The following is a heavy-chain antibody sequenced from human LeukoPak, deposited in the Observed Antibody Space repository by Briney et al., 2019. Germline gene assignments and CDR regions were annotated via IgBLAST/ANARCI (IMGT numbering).Heavy chain of an antibody. CDR3: AKDRALHPPAQYFDY. CDR2: ISGSGGST. Sequence: PGGSLRLSCAASGFTFSSYAMRWVRQAPGKGLEWVSAISGSGGSTYYADSAKGRFTISRDNSKNTLYPQMNSLRAEDTAVYYCAKDRALHPPAQYFDYWGQGTLVTVSS. V-gene: IGHV3-23*01. CDR1: GFTFSSYA. J-gene: IGHJ4*02.